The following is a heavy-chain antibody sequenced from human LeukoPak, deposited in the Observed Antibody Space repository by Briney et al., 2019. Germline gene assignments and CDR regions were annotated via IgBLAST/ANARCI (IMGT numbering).Heavy chain of an antibody. V-gene: IGHV4-61*01. D-gene: IGHD4-17*01. CDR3: ARDDGLY. Sequence: SETLSLTCTVSGGSVSSGSYYWSWIRQPPGKGLEWIGYIYYSGSTNYNPSLTSRVTISVDTSKNQFSLKLSSVTAADTAVYYCARDDGLYWGQGTLVTVSS. CDR1: GGSVSSGSYY. J-gene: IGHJ4*02. CDR2: IYYSGST.